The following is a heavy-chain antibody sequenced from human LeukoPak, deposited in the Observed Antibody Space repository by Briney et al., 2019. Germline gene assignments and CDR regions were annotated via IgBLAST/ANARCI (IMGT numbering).Heavy chain of an antibody. D-gene: IGHD1-14*01. CDR2: SGSGGDT. CDR1: GFTFSNYA. CDR3: ARNQRRLDY. J-gene: IGHJ4*02. V-gene: IGHV3-23*01. Sequence: GGSLRLSCVASGFTFSNYAMNWVRQAPGKGLEWVSVSGSGGDTYYVDSVKGRFTISRDNAKNSLYLQVNSLRAEDTAVYYCARNQRRLDYWGQGTLVTVSS.